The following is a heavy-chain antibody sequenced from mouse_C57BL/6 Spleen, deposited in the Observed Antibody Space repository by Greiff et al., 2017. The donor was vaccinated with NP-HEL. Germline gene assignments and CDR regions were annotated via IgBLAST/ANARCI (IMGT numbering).Heavy chain of an antibody. CDR3: ARAGYYYGGFDY. J-gene: IGHJ2*01. Sequence: EVKLMESGGGLVKPGGSLKLSCAASGFTFSDYGMHWVRQAPEKGLEWVAYISSGSSTIYYADTVKGRFTISRDNAKNTLFLQMTSLRSEDTAMYYCARAGYYYGGFDYWGQGTTLTVSS. CDR2: ISSGSSTI. V-gene: IGHV5-17*01. D-gene: IGHD1-1*01. CDR1: GFTFSDYG.